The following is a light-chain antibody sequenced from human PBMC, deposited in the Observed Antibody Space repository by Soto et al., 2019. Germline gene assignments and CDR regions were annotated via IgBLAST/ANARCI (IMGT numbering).Light chain of an antibody. V-gene: IGKV3-20*01. J-gene: IGKJ2*01. CDR3: QQYGKSAAYT. Sequence: EIMLTQSPGTLSLSPGERATLSCRASQSVSSRSLAWYQQKPGQAPRLLIYAASNRATGIPDRFSGSASGTDFTLTNNRLEPEDFAVYYCQQYGKSAAYTFGQGTKLEIK. CDR1: QSVSSRS. CDR2: AAS.